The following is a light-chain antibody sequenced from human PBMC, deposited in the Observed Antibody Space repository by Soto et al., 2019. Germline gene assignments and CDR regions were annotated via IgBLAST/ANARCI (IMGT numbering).Light chain of an antibody. V-gene: IGKV3D-15*01. Sequence: EIVLTQSPGTLSLSPGERATLSCRASQSVSNNYLAWYQQKPGQAPRLLISGASRRATGIPDRFSGSGSGTEFTLTINSLQSEDFAVYYCQQYNYWPGTFGQGTKVDIK. CDR1: QSVSNN. J-gene: IGKJ1*01. CDR2: GAS. CDR3: QQYNYWPGT.